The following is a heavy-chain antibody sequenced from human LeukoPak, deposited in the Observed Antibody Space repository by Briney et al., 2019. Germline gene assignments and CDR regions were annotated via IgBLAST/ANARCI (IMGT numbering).Heavy chain of an antibody. CDR3: AGHGSSGWLYYFDY. D-gene: IGHD6-19*01. CDR2: IYYSGST. V-gene: IGHV4-59*08. CDR1: GGSISSYY. Sequence: SETLSLTCTVSGGSISSYYWSWIRQPPGKGLEWIGYIYYSGSTNYNPSLKSRVTISVDTSKNQFSLKLSSATAADTAVYYCAGHGSSGWLYYFDYWGQGTLVTVSS. J-gene: IGHJ4*02.